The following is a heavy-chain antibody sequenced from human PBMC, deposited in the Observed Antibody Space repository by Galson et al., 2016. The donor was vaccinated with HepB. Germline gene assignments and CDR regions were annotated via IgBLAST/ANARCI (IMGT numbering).Heavy chain of an antibody. CDR2: LYYSETT. J-gene: IGHJ2*01. Sequence: SETLSLTCTVSGGSISNFHWSWIRQPPGKGLEWIGYLYYSETTNYNPPLKSRVTIPIDTANNQISLKLRSVTAADTAVYFCARGITMIVVEPAHWYFDLWGRGTLVTVSS. CDR1: GGSISNFH. D-gene: IGHD3-22*01. V-gene: IGHV4-59*01. CDR3: ARGITMIVVEPAHWYFDL.